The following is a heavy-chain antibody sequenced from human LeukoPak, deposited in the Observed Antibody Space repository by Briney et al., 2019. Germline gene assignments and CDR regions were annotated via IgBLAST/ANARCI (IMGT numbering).Heavy chain of an antibody. D-gene: IGHD3-9*01. CDR1: GYSFTSYW. CDR2: IYPGDSDT. V-gene: IGHV5-51*01. CDR3: ARTVLRYFDWSPAGGFDY. J-gene: IGHJ4*02. Sequence: GESLQISCKGSGYSFTSYWIGWVRQLPGKGLEWMGIIYPGDSDTRYSPSFQGQVTISADKSISTAYLQWSSLKASDTAMYYCARTVLRYFDWSPAGGFDYWGQGTLVTVSS.